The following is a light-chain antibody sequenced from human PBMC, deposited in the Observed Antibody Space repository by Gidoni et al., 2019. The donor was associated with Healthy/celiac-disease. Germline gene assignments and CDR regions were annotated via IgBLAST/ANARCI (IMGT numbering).Light chain of an antibody. J-gene: IGKJ5*01. Sequence: TQSPATLFVSPGERATLSCRASQSVSSNLAWYQQKLGGAPRLLIYGASTRATVIPARFSGSGSGTEFTLTISSLQSEDFAVYYCQQYNNWPPPITFXXXTRREIK. V-gene: IGKV3-15*01. CDR3: QQYNNWPPPIT. CDR1: QSVSSN. CDR2: GAS.